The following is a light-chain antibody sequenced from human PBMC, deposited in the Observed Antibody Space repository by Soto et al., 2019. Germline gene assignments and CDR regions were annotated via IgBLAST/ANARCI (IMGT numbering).Light chain of an antibody. J-gene: IGKJ1*01. CDR2: GAS. CDR1: QGIGNA. CDR3: LQDINYPWT. Sequence: AFQATQSPASVSASAGNRDTISCRASQGIGNALGWYQQKPGKPPKVLIYGASNLQSGVPPRFSGSGSGTEFTLAISSLQPEDSATYYCLQDINYPWTFGQGTKVDIK. V-gene: IGKV1-6*01.